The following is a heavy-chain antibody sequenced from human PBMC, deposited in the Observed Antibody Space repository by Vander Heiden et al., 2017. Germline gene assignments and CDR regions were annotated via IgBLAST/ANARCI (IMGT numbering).Heavy chain of an antibody. CDR2: IRSKAYGGTK. J-gene: IGHJ4*02. V-gene: IGHV3-49*05. D-gene: IGHD3-3*01. CDR1: GSTLGDYA. CDR3: TRDPQYCGCWSGYSPFDY. Sequence: EVQLLEFGGGLVKPGRTLRLSCTVSGSTLGDYAMRGFRQAPGKGVEWVGFIRSKAYGGTKEYAASVKGRFTISRDDSKSIAYLQMNSLKTEDTAVYYCTRDPQYCGCWSGYSPFDYWGQGTLVTVSS.